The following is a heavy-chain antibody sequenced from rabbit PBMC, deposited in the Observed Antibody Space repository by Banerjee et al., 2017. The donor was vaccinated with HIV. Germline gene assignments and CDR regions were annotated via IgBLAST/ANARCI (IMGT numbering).Heavy chain of an antibody. CDR1: GFTFSSSYY. CDR3: ARWGYDENYFNL. V-gene: IGHV1S40*01. J-gene: IGHJ4*01. CDR2: IYTGDDST. D-gene: IGHD2-1*01. Sequence: QSLEESGGDLVKPGASLTLTCTASGFTFSSSYYMCWVRQAPGKGLEWIGCIYTGDDSTYYASWAKGRFTISKASSTTVTLQMTSLTAADTATYFCARWGYDENYFNLWGPGTLVTVS.